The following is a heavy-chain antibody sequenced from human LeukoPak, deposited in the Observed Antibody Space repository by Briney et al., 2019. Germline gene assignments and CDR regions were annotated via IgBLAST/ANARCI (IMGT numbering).Heavy chain of an antibody. D-gene: IGHD1-1*01. V-gene: IGHV3-23*01. CDR3: AKDGSPPAKSPHDAFDI. CDR2: ICGSGGST. J-gene: IGHJ3*02. Sequence: PGGSLRLSCSASGFNFCSYALSWVRQAAGEGVGWGSAICGSGGSTYYADSVKGRFTISRDNSKNTLYLQMNSLRAEDTAVYYCAKDGSPPAKSPHDAFDIWGQGTMVTVSS. CDR1: GFNFCSYA.